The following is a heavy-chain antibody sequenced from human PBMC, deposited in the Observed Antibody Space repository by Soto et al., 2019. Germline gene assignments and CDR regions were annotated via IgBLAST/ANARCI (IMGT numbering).Heavy chain of an antibody. CDR2: ITGTGGNT. CDR3: ARIRGYWYGLDV. CDR1: GFPLSTYG. Sequence: EVQLLESGGGLVQPGGSLRLSCAASGFPLSTYGMTWVRQAPGKGLEWVSAITGTGGNTYYIDSVKGRFTSSRDNSQNMLYLQVNSLRVEDTAVYYCARIRGYWYGLDVWGQGTTVPVSS. J-gene: IGHJ6*02. V-gene: IGHV3-23*01.